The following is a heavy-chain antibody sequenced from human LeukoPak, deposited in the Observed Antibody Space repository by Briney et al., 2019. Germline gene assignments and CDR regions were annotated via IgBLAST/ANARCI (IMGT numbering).Heavy chain of an antibody. J-gene: IGHJ5*02. Sequence: SETLSLTCTVSGGFISSSSYYWGWIRQPPGKGLEWIGSIYYSGSTYYNPSLKSRVTISVDTSKNQFSLKLSSVTAADTAVYYCARVAAAGSRRFDPWGQGTLVTVSS. CDR1: GGFISSSSYY. D-gene: IGHD6-13*01. CDR3: ARVAAAGSRRFDP. CDR2: IYYSGST. V-gene: IGHV4-39*07.